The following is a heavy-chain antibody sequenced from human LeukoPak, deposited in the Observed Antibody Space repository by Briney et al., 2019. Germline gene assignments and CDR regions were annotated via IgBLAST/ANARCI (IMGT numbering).Heavy chain of an antibody. J-gene: IGHJ4*02. V-gene: IGHV3-33*01. Sequence: GGSLRLSCAASGFTFSSYGMHWVRQAPGKGLEWVAVIWYDGSNKYYADSVKGRFTISRDNAKNSLYLQMNSLRAEDTAVYYCAREEYSSGWALDYWGQGTLVTVSS. D-gene: IGHD6-19*01. CDR2: IWYDGSNK. CDR3: AREEYSSGWALDY. CDR1: GFTFSSYG.